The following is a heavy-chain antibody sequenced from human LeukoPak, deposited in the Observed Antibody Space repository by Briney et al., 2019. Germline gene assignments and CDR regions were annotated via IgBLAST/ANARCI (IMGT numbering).Heavy chain of an antibody. D-gene: IGHD3-3*01. CDR3: AKSQIFGVVIMRLNAFDI. CDR2: ISGSGGST. V-gene: IGHV3-23*01. CDR1: GFTFSSYA. Sequence: GGSLRLSCAASGFTFSSYAMSWVRQAPGKGLEWVSAISGSGGSTYYADSVKGRFTISRDNSKNTPYLQMNSLRAEDTAVYYCAKSQIFGVVIMRLNAFDIWGQGTMVTVSS. J-gene: IGHJ3*02.